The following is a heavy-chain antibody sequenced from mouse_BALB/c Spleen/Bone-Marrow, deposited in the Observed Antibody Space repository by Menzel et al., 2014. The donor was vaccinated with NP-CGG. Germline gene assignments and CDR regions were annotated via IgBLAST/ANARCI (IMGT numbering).Heavy chain of an antibody. Sequence: EVQGVESGGGLVKPGGSLKLSCAASGFAFSSYDMSWVRQTPEKRLEWVAYTSSGGGSTYYPDTVKGRFTISRDNAKNTLYLQMSSLKSEDTAMYYCARWGYYYAMDYWGQGTSVTVSS. V-gene: IGHV5-12-1*01. J-gene: IGHJ4*01. CDR1: GFAFSSYD. CDR2: TSSGGGST. CDR3: ARWGYYYAMDY.